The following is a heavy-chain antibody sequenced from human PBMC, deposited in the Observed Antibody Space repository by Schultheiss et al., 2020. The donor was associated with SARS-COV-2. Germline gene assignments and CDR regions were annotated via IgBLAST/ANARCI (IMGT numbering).Heavy chain of an antibody. CDR2: ISSSSSYI. J-gene: IGHJ6*02. CDR1: GFTFSSYA. CDR3: AKDAIAAAGTDYYYGMDV. Sequence: GGSLRLSCAASGFTFSSYAMSWVRQAPGKGLEWVSSISSSSSYIYYADSVKGRFTISRDNAKNSLYLQMNSLRAEDTALYYCAKDAIAAAGTDYYYGMDVWGQGTTVTVSS. D-gene: IGHD6-13*01. V-gene: IGHV3-21*04.